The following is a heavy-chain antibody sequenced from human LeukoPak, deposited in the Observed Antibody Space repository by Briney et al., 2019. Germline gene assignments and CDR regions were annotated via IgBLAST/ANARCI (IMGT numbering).Heavy chain of an antibody. CDR1: GYTFSSYD. CDR3: ARGKGRRSGPPFDS. CDR2: MNPKRGNT. Sequence: ASVKVSCKASGYTFSSYDINWVRQATGQGLEWMGWMNPKRGNTGYAHKFQGRVTMTRNTSISAASMELSSLRSEDTAVYYCARGKGRRSGPPFDSGGQGPLVTVSS. D-gene: IGHD3-10*01. J-gene: IGHJ4*02. V-gene: IGHV1-8*02.